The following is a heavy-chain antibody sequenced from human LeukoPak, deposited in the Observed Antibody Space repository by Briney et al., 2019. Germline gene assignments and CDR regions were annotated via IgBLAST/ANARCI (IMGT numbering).Heavy chain of an antibody. D-gene: IGHD3-3*01. J-gene: IGHJ4*02. CDR1: GYTFTNYG. CDR3: ARAPDDYDFWRGPFDY. CDR2: ISAYSGNT. V-gene: IGHV1-18*01. Sequence: ASVKVSCKASGYTFTNYGISWVRPAAGQGVEWMGWISAYSGNTNYAQNLQGRVTMTTDTSTSTAYMELRSLRSDDTAVYYCARAPDDYDFWRGPFDYWGRGTLVTVFS.